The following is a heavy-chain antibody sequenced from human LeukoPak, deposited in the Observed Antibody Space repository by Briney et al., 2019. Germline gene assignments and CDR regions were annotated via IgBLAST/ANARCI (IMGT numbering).Heavy chain of an antibody. V-gene: IGHV3-23*01. D-gene: IGHD3-10*01. Sequence: PGGSLRLSCAAAGFTFSSDAISWVRQAPGGGLEWVSAISGSGGSTYYAVSVKGRFTIARANSKNTLYLKMNSLRHEDTAVYYCAKGALSRHPYVVRGIHPDYWGQGTLVTVSS. CDR2: ISGSGGST. J-gene: IGHJ4*02. CDR1: GFTFSSDA. CDR3: AKGALSRHPYVVRGIHPDY.